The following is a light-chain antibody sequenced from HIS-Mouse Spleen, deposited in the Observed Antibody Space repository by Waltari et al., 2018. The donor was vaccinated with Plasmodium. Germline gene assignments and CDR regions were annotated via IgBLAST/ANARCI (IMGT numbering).Light chain of an antibody. CDR1: NIGSKS. CDR3: QVWDSSSDHAV. V-gene: IGLV3-21*02. J-gene: IGLJ2*01. Sequence: SYVLTQPPSVSVAPGQTARITCGGNNIGSKSVHWYQQKPGQAPVLVVYDDSDRHSVIWERFAGANSGNTATLTISRVEAGDEADDYCQVWDSSSDHAVFGGGTKLTVL. CDR2: DDS.